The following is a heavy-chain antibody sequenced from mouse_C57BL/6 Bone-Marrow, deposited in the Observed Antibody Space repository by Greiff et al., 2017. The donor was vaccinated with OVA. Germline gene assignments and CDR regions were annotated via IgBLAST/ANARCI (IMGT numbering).Heavy chain of an antibody. Sequence: EVQLQQSGAELVRPGASVKLSCTASGFNIKDDYMHWVKQRPEQGLEWIGWIDPENGDTEYASKFQGKATITADTSSNTAYLQLSSLTSEDTAVYYCTPRGLRREDWFAYWGQGTLVTVSA. V-gene: IGHV14-4*01. CDR2: IDPENGDT. D-gene: IGHD2-2*01. CDR3: TPRGLRREDWFAY. J-gene: IGHJ3*01. CDR1: GFNIKDDY.